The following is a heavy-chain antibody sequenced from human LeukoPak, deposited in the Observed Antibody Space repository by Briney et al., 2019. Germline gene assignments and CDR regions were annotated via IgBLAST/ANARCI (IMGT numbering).Heavy chain of an antibody. V-gene: IGHV4-39*01. CDR3: ARHKAENYYDSSGYYYNPDAFDI. Sequence: SETLSLTCTVSGGSISSSSYYWGWTRQPPGKGLEWIGSIYYSGSTYYNPSLKSRVTISVDTSKNQFSLKLSSVTAADTAVYYCARHKAENYYDSSGYYYNPDAFDIWGQGTMVTVSS. J-gene: IGHJ3*02. CDR1: GGSISSSSYY. CDR2: IYYSGST. D-gene: IGHD3-22*01.